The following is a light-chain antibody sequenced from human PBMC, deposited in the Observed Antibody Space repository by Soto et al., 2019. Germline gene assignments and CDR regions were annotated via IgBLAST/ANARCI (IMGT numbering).Light chain of an antibody. CDR1: STDIGAYNY. CDR3: NSYTTLSNRV. J-gene: IGLJ1*01. Sequence: QSALTQPASVSRSPGQSITISCTGTSTDIGAYNYVSWYQQHPGKAPKLLIYEVTNRPSGVSNRFSGSKSGNTASLTISGLQAEDEANYYCNSYTTLSNRVFGTGTKLTVL. V-gene: IGLV2-14*01. CDR2: EVT.